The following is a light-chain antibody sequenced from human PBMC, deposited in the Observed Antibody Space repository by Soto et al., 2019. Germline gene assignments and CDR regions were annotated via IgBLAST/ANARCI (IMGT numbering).Light chain of an antibody. J-gene: IGKJ5*01. Sequence: EIVVTQSPATLSLSPGERATLSCRASQNVSSYLAWYQQKLGQAPRLLIYDASNRATGIPARFSGSGSGTDFTLTISSLEPEDFAVYDCQQRSNWPPTFGQGTRLEIK. CDR2: DAS. V-gene: IGKV3-11*01. CDR1: QNVSSY. CDR3: QQRSNWPPT.